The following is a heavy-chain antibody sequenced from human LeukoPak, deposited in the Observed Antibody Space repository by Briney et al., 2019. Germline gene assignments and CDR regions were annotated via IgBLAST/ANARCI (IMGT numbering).Heavy chain of an antibody. CDR2: FDPEDGET. V-gene: IGHV1-24*01. CDR3: ATDVYYYDSSGYPQYFQH. J-gene: IGHJ1*01. D-gene: IGHD3-22*01. Sequence: ASVKVSCKVSGYTLTELSMHWVRQAPGKGLEWMGGFDPEDGETIYAQKFQGRLTMTEDTSTDTAYMELSSLRSEDTAVYYCATDVYYYDSSGYPQYFQHWGQGTLVTVSS. CDR1: GYTLTELS.